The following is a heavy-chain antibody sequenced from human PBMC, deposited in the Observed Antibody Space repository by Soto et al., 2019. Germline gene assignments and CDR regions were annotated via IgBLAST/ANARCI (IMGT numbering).Heavy chain of an antibody. Sequence: ASVKVSCKVSGYTLTELSMHWVRQAPGKGLEWMGGFDPEDGETIYAQKFQGRVTMTEDTSTDTAYMELSSLRSEDTAVYYCAVCIAVAGSKADDAFDIWGQGTMVTVSS. CDR1: GYTLTELS. D-gene: IGHD6-19*01. J-gene: IGHJ3*02. CDR3: AVCIAVAGSKADDAFDI. CDR2: FDPEDGET. V-gene: IGHV1-24*01.